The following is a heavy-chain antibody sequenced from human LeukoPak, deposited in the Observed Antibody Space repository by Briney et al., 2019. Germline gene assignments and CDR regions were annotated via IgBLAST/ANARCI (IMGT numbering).Heavy chain of an antibody. CDR2: ISWNSGSI. CDR3: AKGTTMVRGVPFDY. D-gene: IGHD3-10*01. J-gene: IGHJ4*02. V-gene: IGHV3-9*01. CDR1: GFTFEDYA. Sequence: GGSLRLSCAGSGFTFEDYAMHWVRQAPGKGLEWVSGISWNSGSIGYADSVEGLFTISRDNAKNSLYLQMNSLRAEDTALYYCAKGTTMVRGVPFDYWGQGTLVTVSS.